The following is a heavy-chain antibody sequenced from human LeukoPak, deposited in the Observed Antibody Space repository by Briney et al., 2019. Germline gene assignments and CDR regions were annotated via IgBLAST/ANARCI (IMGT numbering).Heavy chain of an antibody. CDR3: ARGGVGYCSSTSCYTDYYYGMDV. CDR1: GYTFTSYG. CDR2: MNPNSGNT. D-gene: IGHD2-2*02. J-gene: IGHJ6*02. V-gene: IGHV1-8*01. Sequence: GASVKVSCKASGYTFTSYGINWVRQATGQGLEWMGWMNPNSGNTGYAQKFQGRVTMTRNTSISTAYMELSSLRSEDTAVYYCARGGVGYCSSTSCYTDYYYGMDVWGQGTTVTVSS.